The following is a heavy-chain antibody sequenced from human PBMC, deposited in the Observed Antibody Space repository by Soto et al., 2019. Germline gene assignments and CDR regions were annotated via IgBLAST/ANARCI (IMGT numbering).Heavy chain of an antibody. J-gene: IGHJ5*01. CDR3: ARGRSFRLVGVPLDS. Sequence: SQTRSVPCGVSGVSLKPCCILVCIRLPQGKGLEWIGLISHSGRAISHPSLASRATISLDTTNNAFSLTLKSVTAADTAVYDCARGRSFRLVGVPLDSWGQGTLIT. CDR2: ISHSGRA. V-gene: IGHV4-38-2*01. D-gene: IGHD3-16*02. CDR1: GVSLKPCCI.